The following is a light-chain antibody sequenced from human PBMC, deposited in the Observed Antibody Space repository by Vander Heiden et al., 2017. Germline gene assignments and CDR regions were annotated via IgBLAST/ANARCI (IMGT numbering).Light chain of an antibody. Sequence: QSVLTQPPSVSGAPGQKVTISCTGSSSNIGAGYDVHWYQQLPGTAPKLLIYGNNIRPSGVPDRFSGSMSGASASLAITGLQTEDEADYYCQASDNSPSAVLFGGGTKLTVL. J-gene: IGLJ2*01. CDR2: GNN. CDR1: SSNIGAGYD. V-gene: IGLV1-40*01. CDR3: QASDNSPSAVL.